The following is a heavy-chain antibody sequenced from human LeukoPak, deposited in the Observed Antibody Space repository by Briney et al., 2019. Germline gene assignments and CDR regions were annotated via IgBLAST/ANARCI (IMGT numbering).Heavy chain of an antibody. V-gene: IGHV3-7*05. Sequence: GGSVTLLCAACELSHENNWVIWLRPAPGKGLELVDGNKPDASEKYYVDSLKGRFTSSRDKPKNSLFRQRTSLRIEDKSVYYSAATANNWSDPWGQGTLVTVSS. CDR1: ELSHENNW. D-gene: IGHD5-18*01. J-gene: IGHJ5*02. CDR2: NKPDASEK. CDR3: AATANNWSDP.